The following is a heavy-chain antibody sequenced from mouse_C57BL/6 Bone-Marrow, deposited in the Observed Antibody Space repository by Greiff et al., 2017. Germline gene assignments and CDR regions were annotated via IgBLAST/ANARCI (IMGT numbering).Heavy chain of an antibody. D-gene: IGHD1-1*01. CDR1: GYTFTSYW. J-gene: IGHJ2*01. CDR2: INPSSGYT. Sequence: VQRVEPGAELAKPGASVTLSCKASGYTFTSYWMHWVKQRPGQGLEWIGDINPSSGYTKYNQKFKDKATLTADKSSSTAYMQLSSLTCEDSAVYYFACWLYYVSMFYVDYLGQGTTLTVSS. CDR3: ACWLYYVSMFYVDY. V-gene: IGHV1-7*01.